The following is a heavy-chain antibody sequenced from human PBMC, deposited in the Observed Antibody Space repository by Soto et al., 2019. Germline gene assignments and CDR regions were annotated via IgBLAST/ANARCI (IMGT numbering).Heavy chain of an antibody. J-gene: IGHJ4*02. CDR2: ISGFNGQT. V-gene: IGHV1-18*01. CDR3: ARVDPRGVAVVRDY. CDR1: GNTFASLG. D-gene: IGHD3-10*01. Sequence: ASVKVSCKASGNTFASLGFPWVRQAPGQGLEWMGWISGFNGQTNYALKFQGRVTLTTDTSTSTAYMELRSLRSDDTAVYFCARVDPRGVAVVRDYWGQGTLVTV.